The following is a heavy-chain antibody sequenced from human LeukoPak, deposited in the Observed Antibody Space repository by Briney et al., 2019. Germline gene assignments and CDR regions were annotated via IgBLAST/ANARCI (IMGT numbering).Heavy chain of an antibody. CDR3: ARSRGSGWYTDAFDI. Sequence: PSETLSLTCAVYGGSFSGYHWSWIRQPPGKGLEWIGEINHSGSTNYNPSLKSRVTISVDTSKNQFSLKLSSVTAADTAVYYCARSRGSGWYTDAFDIWGQGTMVTVSS. CDR1: GGSFSGYH. CDR2: INHSGST. J-gene: IGHJ3*02. D-gene: IGHD6-19*01. V-gene: IGHV4-34*01.